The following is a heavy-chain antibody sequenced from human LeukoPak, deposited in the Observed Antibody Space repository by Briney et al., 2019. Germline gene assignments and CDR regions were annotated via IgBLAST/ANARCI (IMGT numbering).Heavy chain of an antibody. CDR3: ARVGEPDTGIAAAGTDAYYYYGMDV. J-gene: IGHJ6*02. CDR2: ISAYNGNT. CDR1: GYTFTSYG. Sequence: ASVKVSCKASGYTFTSYGISWVRQAPGQGLEWMGWISAYNGNTNYAQKLQGRVTMTTDTSTSTAYMELRSMRSDDTAVYYCARVGEPDTGIAAAGTDAYYYYGMDVWGQGTTVTVSS. V-gene: IGHV1-18*01. D-gene: IGHD6-13*01.